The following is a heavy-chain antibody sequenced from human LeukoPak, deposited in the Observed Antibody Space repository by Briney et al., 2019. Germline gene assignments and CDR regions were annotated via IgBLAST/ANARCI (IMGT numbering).Heavy chain of an antibody. V-gene: IGHV3-33*01. J-gene: IGHJ4*02. CDR3: ARTAYDSSGYYFDY. D-gene: IGHD3-22*01. Sequence: GGSLRLSCAASGFTFRSYGMHWVRQAPGKGLEWVAVIWYDGSNKYYADSVKGRFTISRDNSKNTLYLQMNSLRAEDTAVYYCARTAYDSSGYYFDYWGQGTLVTVSS. CDR2: IWYDGSNK. CDR1: GFTFRSYG.